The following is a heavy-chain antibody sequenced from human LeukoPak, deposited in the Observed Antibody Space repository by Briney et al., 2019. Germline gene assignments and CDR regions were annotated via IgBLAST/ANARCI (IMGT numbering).Heavy chain of an antibody. J-gene: IGHJ4*02. CDR3: AGSNGLVTTILPDY. CDR1: RGSISSYY. V-gene: IGHV4-59*01. CDR2: IYYGGEA. Sequence: PSETLSLTCTVSRGSISSYYWSWVRQAPGTGLEWIGYIYYGGEAVYNPSLKSRLSISLDTSKSQFSLNLNSVTTADTAVYYCAGSNGLVTTILPDYWGQGTLVTVSS. D-gene: IGHD2-21*02.